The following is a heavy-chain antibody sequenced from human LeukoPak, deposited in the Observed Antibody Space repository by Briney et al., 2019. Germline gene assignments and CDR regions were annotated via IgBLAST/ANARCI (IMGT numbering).Heavy chain of an antibody. J-gene: IGHJ4*02. CDR1: GYTFTRYY. D-gene: IGHD5-24*01. CDR3: ARDFGEMPNY. CDR2: IDPSGGST. V-gene: IGHV1-46*01. Sequence: GASVKVSFKASGYTFTRYYMHWVRQAPGQGLEWMGIIDPSGGSTSYAQKFQGGVTMTRDATTSTVYLELSSLRSEDTAVYYCARDFGEMPNYWGQGTLVTVSS.